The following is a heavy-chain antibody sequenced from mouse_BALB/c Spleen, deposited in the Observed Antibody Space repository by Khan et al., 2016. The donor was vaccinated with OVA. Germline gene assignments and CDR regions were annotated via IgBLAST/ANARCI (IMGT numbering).Heavy chain of an antibody. CDR2: INTHSGVP. V-gene: IGHV9-4*02. Sequence: QIQLVQSGPELKKPGETVRISCKASGYTFTTAGIQWVQKMPGKGLKWIGWINTHSGVPKYAEDFKGRFAFSLEISVNTAYLQITNLKNEDTATYCCARGGAAYYRNDGDAMEDWGQGTSVTVSS. D-gene: IGHD2-14*01. J-gene: IGHJ4*01. CDR1: GYTFTTAG. CDR3: ARGGAAYYRNDGDAMED.